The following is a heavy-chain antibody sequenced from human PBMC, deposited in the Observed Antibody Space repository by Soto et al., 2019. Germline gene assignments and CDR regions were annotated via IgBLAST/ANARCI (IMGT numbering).Heavy chain of an antibody. Sequence: ASVKVSCKASGYTFTSYYMHWVRQAPGQGLEWMGIINTSGGSTSYAQKFQGRVTMTRDTSTSTVYMELSSLRSEDTAVYYCAREYSSGWAENWFDPWGQGTLVTVSS. V-gene: IGHV1-46*01. CDR3: AREYSSGWAENWFDP. CDR2: INTSGGST. J-gene: IGHJ5*02. D-gene: IGHD6-19*01. CDR1: GYTFTSYY.